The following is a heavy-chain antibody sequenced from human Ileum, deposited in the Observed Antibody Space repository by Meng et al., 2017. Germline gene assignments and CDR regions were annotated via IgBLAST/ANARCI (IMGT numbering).Heavy chain of an antibody. D-gene: IGHD4-23*01. J-gene: IGHJ4*02. CDR1: SGSISSSYW. CDR3: ARIDYGGNGIEKYYFDY. Sequence: GELVVWGPGLVEPSGTVSLPWVVASGSISSSYWWTWVRQSAGKGLEWIGEIHNSGSTNYNPSLKSRVTISVDKSKNQFSLNLRSVTAADTAVYYCARIDYGGNGIEKYYFDYWGQGTLVTVSS. CDR2: IHNSGST. V-gene: IGHV4-4*02.